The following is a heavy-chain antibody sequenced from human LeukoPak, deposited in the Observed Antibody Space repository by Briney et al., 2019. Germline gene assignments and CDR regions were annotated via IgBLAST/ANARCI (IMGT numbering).Heavy chain of an antibody. CDR3: ARERRSGYNWFDP. Sequence: GGSLRLSCAASGFIVSSNYMSWVRQAPGKGLEWVSVIYSDGSTYYTDSVKGRFTISRDNSKNTMYLQMNSLRAEDTAVYYCARERRSGYNWFDPWGQGTLVTVSS. D-gene: IGHD3-22*01. V-gene: IGHV3-53*01. J-gene: IGHJ5*02. CDR2: IYSDGST. CDR1: GFIVSSNY.